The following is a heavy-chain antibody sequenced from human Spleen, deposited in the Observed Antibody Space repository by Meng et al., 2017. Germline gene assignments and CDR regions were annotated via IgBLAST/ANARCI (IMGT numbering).Heavy chain of an antibody. CDR1: GGSISTSGYY. J-gene: IGHJ5*02. Sequence: QVQLQESGPGLVKPSEALSLTCSVSGGSISTSGYYWGWIRQPPGKGLEWIGSIGHSGITYYTPSLKSRVTVSIDTPKSQFSLKLTSVTAADTAVYYCVRSSGWVRTGFDPWGQGTLVTVSS. CDR2: IGHSGIT. V-gene: IGHV4-39*01. CDR3: VRSSGWVRTGFDP. D-gene: IGHD6-19*01.